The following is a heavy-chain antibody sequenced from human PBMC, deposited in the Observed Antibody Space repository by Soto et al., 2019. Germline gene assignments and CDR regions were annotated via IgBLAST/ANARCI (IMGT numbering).Heavy chain of an antibody. Sequence: QVQLVQSGAEVKKPGASVKVSCKASGYTFTNYAMHWVRQAPGQRLEWMGWINAGNGNTKYSQQFQGRVTITRDTSASTAYMELSSLRSEDTAVYYCARSSGYYHLEYCGQGTLVTVSS. CDR1: GYTFTNYA. CDR2: INAGNGNT. J-gene: IGHJ4*02. V-gene: IGHV1-3*01. D-gene: IGHD3-22*01. CDR3: ARSSGYYHLEY.